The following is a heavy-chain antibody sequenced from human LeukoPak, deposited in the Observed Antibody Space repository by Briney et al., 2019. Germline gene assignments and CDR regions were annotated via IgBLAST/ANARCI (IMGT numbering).Heavy chain of an antibody. J-gene: IGHJ6*02. D-gene: IGHD3-3*01. Sequence: GGSLRLSCAASGFTFAAYAVHWVRQAPGKGLEWVSSITGSGASTYYGDSVKGRFTISRDNSKDTLYLQMNRLRAEDTAVYYCAKDGGGSLEWLPPMDVWGQGTTVTVSS. CDR1: GFTFAAYA. CDR3: AKDGGGSLEWLPPMDV. CDR2: ITGSGAST. V-gene: IGHV3-23*01.